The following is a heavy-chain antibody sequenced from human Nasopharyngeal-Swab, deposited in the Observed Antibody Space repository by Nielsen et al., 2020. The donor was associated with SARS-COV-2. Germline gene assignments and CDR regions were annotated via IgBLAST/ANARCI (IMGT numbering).Heavy chain of an antibody. J-gene: IGHJ6*02. CDR3: AKGQGSSSYGMDV. V-gene: IGHV3-30*18. D-gene: IGHD6-6*01. Sequence: WIRQPPGKGLEWVAVISYDGSNKYYADSAKGRFTISRDNSKNTLYLQMNSLRAEDTAVYYCAKGQGSSSYGMDVWGQGTTVTVSS. CDR2: ISYDGSNK.